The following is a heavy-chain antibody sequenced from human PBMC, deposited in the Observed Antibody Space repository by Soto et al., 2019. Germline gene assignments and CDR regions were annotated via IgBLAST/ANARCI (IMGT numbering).Heavy chain of an antibody. CDR2: INPNSGGT. CDR3: ARDNYDFSGVPFDY. CDR1: GYTFTGYY. V-gene: IGHV1-2*02. D-gene: IGHD3-3*01. J-gene: IGHJ4*02. Sequence: GASVQVSCKASGYTFTGYYMHWVRRAPGQGLEWMGWINPNSGGTNYAQKFQGRVTMTRDTSISTAYMELNSLRAEDTAVYYCARDNYDFSGVPFDYWGQGTLVTVAS.